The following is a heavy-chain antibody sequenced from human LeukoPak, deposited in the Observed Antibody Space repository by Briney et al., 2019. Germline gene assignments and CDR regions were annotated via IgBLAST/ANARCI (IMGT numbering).Heavy chain of an antibody. Sequence: ETLSLTCTVSGGSISSYYWSWIRQPPGKGLEWIGYIYYSGSTNYNPSLKSRVTISVDTSKNQFSLKLSSVTAADTAVYYCARSNYDILTGYYYFDYWAQGTLVTVSS. D-gene: IGHD3-9*01. J-gene: IGHJ4*02. CDR2: IYYSGST. CDR3: ARSNYDILTGYYYFDY. V-gene: IGHV4-59*01. CDR1: GGSISSYY.